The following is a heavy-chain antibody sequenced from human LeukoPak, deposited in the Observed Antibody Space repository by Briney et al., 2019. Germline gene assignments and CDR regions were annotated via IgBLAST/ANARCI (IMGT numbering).Heavy chain of an antibody. Sequence: SETLSLTCAVYGAALSEYYWSWIRQSPGKGLEWIGEVAHKGPTVYSPTLNRKYNPSFKSRVTMSVDPSKNQFSLKLTSVTVADTATYYCVRQGSNSGFYRLVYWGQGPLVIVSS. J-gene: IGHJ4*02. V-gene: IGHV4-34*01. CDR2: VAHKGPTVYSPTLNR. CDR1: GAALSEYY. D-gene: IGHD2/OR15-2a*01. CDR3: VRQGSNSGFYRLVY.